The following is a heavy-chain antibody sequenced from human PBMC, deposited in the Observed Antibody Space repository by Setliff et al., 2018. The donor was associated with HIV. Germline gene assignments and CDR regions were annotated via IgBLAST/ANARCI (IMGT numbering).Heavy chain of an antibody. V-gene: IGHV4-38-2*01. D-gene: IGHD3-16*01. CDR3: ASGGVDFVWGSYSPVPI. Sequence: SETLSLTCVVSNYSITNNYYWAWIRQPPGQGLEWIGSINHYGKTYYSPSLESRIAISVDTSKNQFSLHFQSVTAADTAVYYCASGGVDFVWGSYSPVPIWGQGTMVTVSS. CDR2: INHYGKT. J-gene: IGHJ3*02. CDR1: NYSITNNYY.